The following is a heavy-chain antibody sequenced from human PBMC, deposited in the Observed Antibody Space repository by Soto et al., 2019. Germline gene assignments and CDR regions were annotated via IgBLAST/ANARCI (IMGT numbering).Heavy chain of an antibody. CDR1: GFTFSSYA. D-gene: IGHD6-19*01. V-gene: IGHV3-30-3*01. CDR2: ISYDGSNK. CDR3: ARGGGWYLGPDAFDI. Sequence: QVQLVESGGGVVQPGRSLRLSCAASGFTFSSYAMHWVRQAPGKGLEWVAVISYDGSNKYYEDSVKGRFTISRDNSKNTLYLQMNSLRAEDTAVYYCARGGGWYLGPDAFDIWGQGTMVTVSS. J-gene: IGHJ3*02.